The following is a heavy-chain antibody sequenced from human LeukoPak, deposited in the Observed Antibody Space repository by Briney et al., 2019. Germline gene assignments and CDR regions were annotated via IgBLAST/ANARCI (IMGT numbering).Heavy chain of an antibody. V-gene: IGHV1-18*01. J-gene: IGHJ6*02. CDR3: ARDRIVVVPAAEIYYYYGMDV. D-gene: IGHD2-2*01. CDR2: ISAYNGNT. CDR1: GYTFTSYG. Sequence: ASVKVSCKASGYTFTSYGISWVRQAPGQGLEWMGWISAYNGNTNYAQKLQGRVTMTTDTSTSTAYMELRSLRSDDTAVYYCARDRIVVVPAAEIYYYYGMDVWGQGTTVTVSS.